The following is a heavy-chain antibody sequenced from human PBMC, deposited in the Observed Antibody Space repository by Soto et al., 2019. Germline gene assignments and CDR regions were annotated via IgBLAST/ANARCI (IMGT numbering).Heavy chain of an antibody. V-gene: IGHV5-51*01. D-gene: IGHD3-10*01. J-gene: IGHJ6*02. CDR1: GYSFTSYW. Sequence: GESLKISCKGSGYSFTSYWIGWVRQMPGKGLEWMGIIYPGDSDTRYSPSFQGQVTISADKSISTAYLQWSSLKASDTAMYYCARHDRVITVARGVDGMDVWGQGTTVTVSS. CDR2: IYPGDSDT. CDR3: ARHDRVITVARGVDGMDV.